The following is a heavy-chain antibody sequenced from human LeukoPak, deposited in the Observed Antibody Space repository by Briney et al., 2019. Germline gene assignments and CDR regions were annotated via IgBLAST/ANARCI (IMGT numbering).Heavy chain of an antibody. D-gene: IGHD4-23*01. CDR3: AKDLHGGYSSDY. Sequence: RPGGSLRLSCAASGFTFNNFGMHWVRQAPGKGLEWVSFIGYEGVHKYYADSVKGRFTISKDNSKATLYLQMNSLRPEDTAVYYCAKDLHGGYSSDYWGQGTLVTVFS. V-gene: IGHV3-30*02. CDR1: GFTFNNFG. CDR2: IGYEGVHK. J-gene: IGHJ4*02.